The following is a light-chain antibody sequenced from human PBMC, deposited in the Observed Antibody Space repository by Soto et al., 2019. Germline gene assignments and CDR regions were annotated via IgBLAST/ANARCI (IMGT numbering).Light chain of an antibody. CDR1: QGINSY. V-gene: IGKV3D-11*01. Sequence: EIVLTQSPATLSLSPGERATLSCRASQGINSYLAWYQQKPGQAPRLLIYDASNRATGIPARFSGSGPGTDFTLTISSLEPEDFALYYCQHRTNWHLTFGGGTKVEIK. CDR3: QHRTNWHLT. CDR2: DAS. J-gene: IGKJ4*01.